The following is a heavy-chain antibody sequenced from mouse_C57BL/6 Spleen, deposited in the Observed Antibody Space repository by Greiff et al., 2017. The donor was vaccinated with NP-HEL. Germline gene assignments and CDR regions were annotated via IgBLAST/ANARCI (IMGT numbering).Heavy chain of an antibody. CDR2: IYPGSGST. V-gene: IGHV1-55*01. CDR3: AREDYSNYWFAY. D-gene: IGHD2-5*01. CDR1: GYTFTSYW. J-gene: IGHJ3*01. Sequence: QVQLQQPGAELVKPGASVKMSCKASGYTFTSYWITWVKQRPGQGLEWIGDIYPGSGSTNYNEKFKSKAKLTVDTSSSTAYMQLSSLTSEDSAVYYCAREDYSNYWFAYWGQGTLVTVSA.